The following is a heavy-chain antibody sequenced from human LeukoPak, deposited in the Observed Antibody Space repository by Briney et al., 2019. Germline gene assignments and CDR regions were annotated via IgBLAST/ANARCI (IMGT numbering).Heavy chain of an antibody. D-gene: IGHD2-2*01. CDR3: ARDLVVVPAGMISY. CDR1: GYTFTGYY. J-gene: IGHJ4*02. V-gene: IGHV1-2*02. CDR2: INPNSGGT. Sequence: ASVKVSCKASGYTFTGYYMHLVRQAPGQGLEWMGWINPNSGGTNYAQKFQGRVTMTRDTSISTAYMELSRLRSDDTAVYYCARDLVVVPAGMISYWGQGTLVTVSS.